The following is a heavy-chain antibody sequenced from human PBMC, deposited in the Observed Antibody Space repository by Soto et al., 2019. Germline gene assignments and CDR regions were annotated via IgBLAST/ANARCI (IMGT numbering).Heavy chain of an antibody. CDR2: INAGNGNT. J-gene: IGHJ6*02. D-gene: IGHD2-15*01. V-gene: IGHV1-3*01. CDR1: GYTFTSYA. Sequence: ASVKVSCKASGYTFTSYAMHWVRQVPGQRLEWMGWINAGNGNTKYSQKFQGRVTTTRDTSASTAYMELSSLRSEDTAVYYCARNPRAAYCSGGSCYGMDVWGQGTTVTVSS. CDR3: ARNPRAAYCSGGSCYGMDV.